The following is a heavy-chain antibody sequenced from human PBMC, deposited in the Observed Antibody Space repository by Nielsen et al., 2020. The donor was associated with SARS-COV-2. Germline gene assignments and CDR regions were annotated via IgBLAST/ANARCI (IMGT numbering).Heavy chain of an antibody. CDR2: INPGGGAT. D-gene: IGHD3-3*01. J-gene: IGHJ4*01. Sequence: ASVKVSCKASGYKFSNYYMYWVRQAPGQGLEWLGMINPGGGATYYPRKFQGRVTMTMDTSTTTVHMELSSLRSDDTAVYFCARGSFSRDIWSCTPLDYWGQGTLVTVSS. V-gene: IGHV1-46*01. CDR3: ARGSFSRDIWSCTPLDY. CDR1: GYKFSNYY.